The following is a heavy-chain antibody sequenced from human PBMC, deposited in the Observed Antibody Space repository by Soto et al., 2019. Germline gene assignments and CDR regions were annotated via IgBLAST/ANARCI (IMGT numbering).Heavy chain of an antibody. Sequence: GESLKISCKTSGYDFPTYWLAWVRQMPGKGLEWMGTIYPGDSKTRYSPSFQGQVTISADKSISTAYLHWSSLKASDTAMYYCARRQSTGWYYGLDVWGQGTTVT. J-gene: IGHJ6*02. CDR2: IYPGDSKT. V-gene: IGHV5-51*01. CDR3: ARRQSTGWYYGLDV. D-gene: IGHD6-19*01. CDR1: GYDFPTYW.